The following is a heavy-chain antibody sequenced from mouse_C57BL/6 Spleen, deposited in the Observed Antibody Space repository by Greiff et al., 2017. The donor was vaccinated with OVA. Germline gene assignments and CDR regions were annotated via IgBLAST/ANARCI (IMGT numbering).Heavy chain of an antibody. CDR2: INYDGSST. Sequence: EVMLVESEGGLVQPGRSMKLSCTASGFTFSDYYMAWVRQVPEKGLEWVANINYDGSSTYYLDSLKSRFIISRDNAKNILYLQMSSLKSEDTATYYCARGDGGFAYWGQGTLVTVSA. CDR3: ARGDGGFAY. J-gene: IGHJ3*01. CDR1: GFTFSDYY. V-gene: IGHV5-16*01. D-gene: IGHD2-3*01.